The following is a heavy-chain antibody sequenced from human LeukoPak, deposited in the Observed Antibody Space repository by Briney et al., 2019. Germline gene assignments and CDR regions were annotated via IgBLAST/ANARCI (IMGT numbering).Heavy chain of an antibody. Sequence: SETLSLTCTVSGGSISSSSYYWGWIRQPPGKGLEWIGSIYHSGSTYYNPSLKSRVTISVDTSKNQFSLKLSSVTAADTAVYCCARDRNYYDFWSGYYTSKGFDYWGQGTLVTVSS. CDR3: ARDRNYYDFWSGYYTSKGFDY. CDR1: GGSISSSSYY. V-gene: IGHV4-39*07. J-gene: IGHJ4*02. D-gene: IGHD3-3*01. CDR2: IYHSGST.